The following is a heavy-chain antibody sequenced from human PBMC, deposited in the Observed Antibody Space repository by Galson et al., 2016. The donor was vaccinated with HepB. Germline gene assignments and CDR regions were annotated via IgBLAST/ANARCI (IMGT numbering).Heavy chain of an antibody. V-gene: IGHV3-21*01. Sequence: SLRLSCAASGFTFSNYSMNWVRQAPGKGLEWVSSISSSNTYIYYADSVKGRFTISRDNAKNSLYLQMSSLRVEDTAVYYCEREPPYCSSTSCQIDYWGQGTLVTVSS. CDR1: GFTFSNYS. CDR2: ISSSNTYI. CDR3: EREPPYCSSTSCQIDY. D-gene: IGHD2-2*01. J-gene: IGHJ4*02.